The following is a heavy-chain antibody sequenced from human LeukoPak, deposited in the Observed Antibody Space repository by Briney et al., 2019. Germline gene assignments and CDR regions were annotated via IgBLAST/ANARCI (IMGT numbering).Heavy chain of an antibody. Sequence: GGSLRLSCAASGFTFSHYGMNWVRQAPGKGLEWVSFISSSSSYIYYADSVKGRFTISRDNAKNSLYLQMNSLRAEDTAVYYCARDLRSSGYYAFDYWGQGTLVTVSS. CDR2: ISSSSSYI. D-gene: IGHD3-22*01. CDR3: ARDLRSSGYYAFDY. V-gene: IGHV3-21*01. J-gene: IGHJ4*02. CDR1: GFTFSHYG.